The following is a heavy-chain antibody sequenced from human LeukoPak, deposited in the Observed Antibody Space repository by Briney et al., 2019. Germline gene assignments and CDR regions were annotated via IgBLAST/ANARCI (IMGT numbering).Heavy chain of an antibody. CDR1: GGSFSGYY. Sequence: SETLSLTCAVYGGSFSGYYWSWIRQPPGKGLEWIGEINHSGSTNYNPSLKSRVTISVDTSKNQFSLKLSSVTAADTAVYYCARGQGITGTTRRPGDYWGQGTLVTVSS. CDR3: ARGQGITGTTRRPGDY. V-gene: IGHV4-34*01. CDR2: INHSGST. J-gene: IGHJ4*02. D-gene: IGHD1-7*01.